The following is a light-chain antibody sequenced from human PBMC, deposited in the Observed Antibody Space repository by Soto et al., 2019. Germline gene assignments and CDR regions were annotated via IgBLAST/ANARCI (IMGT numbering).Light chain of an antibody. J-gene: IGKJ1*01. CDR2: GAS. Sequence: EIVMTQSPATLSVSPGERATLSCRASQSVSSNLAWYQQKPGQAPRLLIYGASTRATGIPARFSGSGSGTEFTISISILQSEDFAVYYCQQYNNWTPGTFGQGTKVEIK. CDR1: QSVSSN. CDR3: QQYNNWTPGT. V-gene: IGKV3-15*01.